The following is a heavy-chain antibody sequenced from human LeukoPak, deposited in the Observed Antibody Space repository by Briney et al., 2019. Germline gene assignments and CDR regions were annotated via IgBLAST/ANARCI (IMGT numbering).Heavy chain of an antibody. J-gene: IGHJ5*02. D-gene: IGHD5-18*01. CDR2: ISGYNGNA. CDR1: GYIFNNYG. V-gene: IGHV1-18*01. CDR3: ARDWGGGYSYGESFDP. Sequence: ASVKVSCKASGYIFNNYGISWVRQAPGQGLEWMGWISGYNGNAKYAQKVQGRVTMTTDISTSTAYMELRSLRADDTAVYYCARDWGGGYSYGESFDPWGQGTLVTVSS.